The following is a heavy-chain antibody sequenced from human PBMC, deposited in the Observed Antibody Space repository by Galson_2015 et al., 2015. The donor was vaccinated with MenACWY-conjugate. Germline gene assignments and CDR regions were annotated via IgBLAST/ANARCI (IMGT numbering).Heavy chain of an antibody. CDR2: IKADGSFS. CDR1: GFTFNNYW. J-gene: IGHJ4*02. D-gene: IGHD1-1*01. CDR3: ARGYNWSFDS. V-gene: IGHV3-74*01. Sequence: SLRLSCAASGFTFNNYWMHWVRQPPGKGLEWISYIKADGSFSNYADSVKGRFTISTDNAKNMVYLQMDGLGDEDTAVYFCARGYNWSFDSWGQGTLVTVSS.